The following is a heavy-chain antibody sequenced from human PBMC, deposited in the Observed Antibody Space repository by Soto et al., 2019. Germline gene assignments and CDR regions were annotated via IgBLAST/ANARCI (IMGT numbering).Heavy chain of an antibody. D-gene: IGHD3-16*01. CDR2: ITVGSSHI. CDR1: GFPVSAYN. J-gene: IGHJ4*02. V-gene: IGHV3-21*01. CDR3: SRSPEVGVRGAY. Sequence: GSLRLSCTGSGFPVSAYNINWVRQAPGKGLEWVSSITVGSSHIYQPNSMKGRFTISRDDAKNSVYLQIDSLRDEDTALYYCSRSPEVGVRGAYWGQGTLVTVSS.